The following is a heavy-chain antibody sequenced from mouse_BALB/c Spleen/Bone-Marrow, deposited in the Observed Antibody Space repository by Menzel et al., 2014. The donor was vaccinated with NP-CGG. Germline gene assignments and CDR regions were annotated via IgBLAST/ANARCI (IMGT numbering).Heavy chain of an antibody. J-gene: IGHJ3*01. CDR3: ARRDFRSWFAY. CDR2: INPSNGRA. D-gene: IGHD2-14*01. CDR1: GYTFTSYW. V-gene: IGHV1S81*02. Sequence: QVQLQQSGAELVKPGASVNLSCKASGYTFTSYWVCWVKQRPGQGLEWIGEINPSNGRANYNEKFKNKATLTVDKSTSTAYMQVSSLTSEDSAAYYCARRDFRSWFAYWGQGTLVTVSA.